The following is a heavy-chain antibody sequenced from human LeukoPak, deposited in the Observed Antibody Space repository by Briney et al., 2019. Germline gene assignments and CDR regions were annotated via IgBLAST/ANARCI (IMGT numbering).Heavy chain of an antibody. J-gene: IGHJ4*02. V-gene: IGHV3-23*01. Sequence: GGSLRLSCAASGFTFSSYDMSWVRQAPGKGLEWVSGISGSGSSTYYADSVKGRFTISRDNSKSTLYLQMNSLRAEDTAVYYCARGPSGYHNTGGQGTLVTVSS. CDR1: GFTFSSYD. CDR2: ISGSGSST. CDR3: ARGPSGYHNT. D-gene: IGHD5-12*01.